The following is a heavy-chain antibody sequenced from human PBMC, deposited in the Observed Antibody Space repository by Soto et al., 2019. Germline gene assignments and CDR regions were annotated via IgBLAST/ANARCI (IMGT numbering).Heavy chain of an antibody. CDR2: TYYRSKWYN. D-gene: IGHD2-2*03. CDR1: GDSVSSNSAA. V-gene: IGHV6-1*01. Sequence: PSQTLSLTCAISGDSVSSNSAAWNWIRQSPSRGLEWLGRTYYRSKWYNDYAVSVKSRIAINPDTSKNQFSLQLNSVTPEDTAVYYCARDQLDIVVADPSLTKQYYYGIDAWGHGTTVTVSS. J-gene: IGHJ6*02. CDR3: ARDQLDIVVADPSLTKQYYYGIDA.